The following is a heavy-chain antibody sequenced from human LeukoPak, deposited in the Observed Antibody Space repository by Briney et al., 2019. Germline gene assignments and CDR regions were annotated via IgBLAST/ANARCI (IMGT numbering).Heavy chain of an antibody. CDR1: GGSISSGDYY. CDR3: ARAEPQGYGSGSYPFDY. V-gene: IGHV4-30-4*08. J-gene: IGHJ4*02. CDR2: IYYSGST. Sequence: KPSQTLSLTCTVSGGSISSGDYYWSWIRQPPGKGLEWIGYIYYSGSTYYNPSLKSRVTISVDTSKNQFSLKLSSVTAADTAVYYCARAEPQGYGSGSYPFDYWGQGTLVTVSS. D-gene: IGHD3-10*01.